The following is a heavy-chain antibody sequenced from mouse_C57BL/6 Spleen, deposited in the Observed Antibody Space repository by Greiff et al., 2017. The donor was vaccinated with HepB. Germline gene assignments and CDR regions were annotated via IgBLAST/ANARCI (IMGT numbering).Heavy chain of an antibody. CDR1: GFNIKDDY. V-gene: IGHV14-4*01. CDR3: TTTTTVARFDY. J-gene: IGHJ2*01. Sequence: VQLQQSGAELVRPGASVKLSCTASGFNIKDDYMHWVKQRPEQGLEWIGWIDPENGDTEYASKFQGKATITADTSSNTAYLQLSSLTSEDTAVYYCTTTTTVARFDYWGQGTTLTVSS. D-gene: IGHD1-1*01. CDR2: IDPENGDT.